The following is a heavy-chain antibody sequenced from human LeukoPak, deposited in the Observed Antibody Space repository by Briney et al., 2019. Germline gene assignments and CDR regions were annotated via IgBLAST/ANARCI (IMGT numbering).Heavy chain of an antibody. D-gene: IGHD6-19*01. J-gene: IGHJ6*03. Sequence: SETLSLTCAVYGGSFSGYYWSWIRQPPGKGLEWIGEINHSGSTNYNPSLKSRVTISVDTSKNQFSLKLSSVTAADTAVYYCARGGSGWYNRYYYYMDVWGKGTTVTVSS. CDR2: INHSGST. V-gene: IGHV4-34*01. CDR1: GGSFSGYY. CDR3: ARGGSGWYNRYYYYMDV.